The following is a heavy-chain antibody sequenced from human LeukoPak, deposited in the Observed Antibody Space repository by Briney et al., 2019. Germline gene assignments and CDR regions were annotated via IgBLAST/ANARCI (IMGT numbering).Heavy chain of an antibody. J-gene: IGHJ3*02. V-gene: IGHV3-23*01. D-gene: IGHD4-17*01. Sequence: GGSLRLSCAASGFPFSTYAMSWVRQAPGKGLEWVSTITGSSGATYYADSVKGRSTISRDNSKDTVYLQMNSLRAEDTAVYYCARVVMGDYALDIWGQGTMVTVSS. CDR2: ITGSSGAT. CDR1: GFPFSTYA. CDR3: ARVVMGDYALDI.